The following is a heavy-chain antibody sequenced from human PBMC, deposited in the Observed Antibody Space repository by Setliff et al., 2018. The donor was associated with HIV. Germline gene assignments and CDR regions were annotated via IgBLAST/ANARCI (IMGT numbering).Heavy chain of an antibody. CDR1: DDSISSNY. CDR3: ARGGYSYGFGRHRAYFQY. D-gene: IGHD5-18*01. J-gene: IGHJ1*01. V-gene: IGHV4-4*07. CDR2: INHSGGT. Sequence: PSETLSLTCTVSDDSISSNYWSWIRQSAGKGLEWVGRINHSGGTNYNPSLKSRVTMSVDTSKNQFSLKLSSVTAADTAVFYCARGGYSYGFGRHRAYFQYWGQGTQVTVSS.